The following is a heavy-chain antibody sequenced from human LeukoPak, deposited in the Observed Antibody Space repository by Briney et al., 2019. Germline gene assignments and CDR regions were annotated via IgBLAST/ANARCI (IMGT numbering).Heavy chain of an antibody. Sequence: GGSLRLSCAASGFTVSSNFMSWVRQAPGKGLEWVSVIYSGGSTYYADSVKGRFTISRDNSKNTLYLQMNSLTAEDTAVYYCARDYYGSGIPHGMDVWGQGTTVTVSS. J-gene: IGHJ6*02. CDR1: GFTVSSNF. CDR2: IYSGGST. V-gene: IGHV3-66*01. CDR3: ARDYYGSGIPHGMDV. D-gene: IGHD3-10*01.